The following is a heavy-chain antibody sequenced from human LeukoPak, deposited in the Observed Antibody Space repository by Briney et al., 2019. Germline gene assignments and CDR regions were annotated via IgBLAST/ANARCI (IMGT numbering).Heavy chain of an antibody. Sequence: ASVKVSCKASGYTFTGYYMHWVRQAPGQGLEWMGWINPNSGGTNYAQNFQGRVTMTRDTSISTAYMELSRLRSDDTAVYYCARGSTYYDFWSGYADYWGQGTLVTVSS. CDR3: ARGSTYYDFWSGYADY. CDR2: INPNSGGT. V-gene: IGHV1-2*02. CDR1: GYTFTGYY. J-gene: IGHJ4*02. D-gene: IGHD3-3*01.